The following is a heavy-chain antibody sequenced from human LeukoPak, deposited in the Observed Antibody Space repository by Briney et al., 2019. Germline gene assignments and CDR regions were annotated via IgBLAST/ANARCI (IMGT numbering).Heavy chain of an antibody. CDR3: ARRGEMMTYYYGSGYTLGAFDI. D-gene: IGHD3-10*01. CDR2: IYHSGST. J-gene: IGHJ3*02. V-gene: IGHV4-30-2*01. Sequence: SETLSLTCTVSGGSISSGGYSWSWIRQPPGKGLEWIGYIYHSGSTYYNPSLKSRVTISVDRSKNQFSLKLSSVTAADTAVYYCARRGEMMTYYYGSGYTLGAFDIWGQGTMVTVSS. CDR1: GGSISSGGYS.